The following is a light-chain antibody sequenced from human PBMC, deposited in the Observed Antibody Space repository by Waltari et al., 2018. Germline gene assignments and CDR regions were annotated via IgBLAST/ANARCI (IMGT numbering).Light chain of an antibody. J-gene: IGKJ1*01. CDR1: QSVGRY. CDR2: DAS. CDR3: QKYVNLPAT. Sequence: EIVLTQSRGTLSLSPGERATLSCRASQSVGRYLAWYQQKPGQAPRLLIYDASTRATGIPDRFSGSGSGTGFSLTISRLESEDFAVYYCQKYVNLPATFGQGTKVEIK. V-gene: IGKV3-20*01.